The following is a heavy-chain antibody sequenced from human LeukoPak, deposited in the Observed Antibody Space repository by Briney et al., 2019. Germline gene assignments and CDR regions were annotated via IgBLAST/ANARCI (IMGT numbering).Heavy chain of an antibody. CDR1: GFTFSTYA. Sequence: GGSLRLSCAASGFTFSTYAMNWVRQAPGKGLEWVSSISGSGGNTYYADPVKGRFTISRDNSKNTLYLQMSSLRAEDTAVYFCAKPNMGIAPIDCWGQGTLVTVSS. J-gene: IGHJ4*02. V-gene: IGHV3-23*01. CDR3: AKPNMGIAPIDC. CDR2: ISGSGGNT. D-gene: IGHD6-13*01.